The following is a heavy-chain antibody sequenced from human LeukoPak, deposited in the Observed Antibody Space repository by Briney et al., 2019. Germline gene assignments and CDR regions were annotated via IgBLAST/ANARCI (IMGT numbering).Heavy chain of an antibody. Sequence: PSETLSLTCTVSGGSISSSSYYWGWIRQPPGKGLEWIGSIYYSGSTYYNPSLKSRVTISVDTSKNQFSLKLSSVTAADTAVYYCARDPVVVVAASFDYWGQGTLVTVSS. D-gene: IGHD2-15*01. J-gene: IGHJ4*02. CDR3: ARDPVVVVAASFDY. V-gene: IGHV4-39*07. CDR1: GGSISSSSYY. CDR2: IYYSGST.